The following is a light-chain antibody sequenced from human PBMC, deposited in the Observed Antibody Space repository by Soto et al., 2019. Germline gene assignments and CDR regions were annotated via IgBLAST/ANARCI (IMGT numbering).Light chain of an antibody. J-gene: IGKJ4*01. CDR1: QNVFGW. V-gene: IGKV1-5*01. CDR2: DAS. Sequence: DIQMTQSPSTLSASVGDRVTITCRASQNVFGWLAWYQQKSGKAPKLLIYDASTLESWVPSRFSGSGSGTDFTLTISSLQPDDFATYYCQQYKTYPLTFGGGTKVEVK. CDR3: QQYKTYPLT.